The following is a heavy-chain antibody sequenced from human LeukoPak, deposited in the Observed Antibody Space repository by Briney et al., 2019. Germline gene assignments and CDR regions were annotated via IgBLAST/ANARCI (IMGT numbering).Heavy chain of an antibody. V-gene: IGHV4-38-2*02. J-gene: IGHJ6*03. D-gene: IGHD6-19*01. CDR2: IYHGGRT. CDR1: GYSISSGYY. CDR3: ARVSGQFYFYYYMDV. Sequence: PSETLSLTCTVSGYSISSGYYWGWIRQTPGKGLEWIGYIYHGGRTDYNPSLKSRVTISVDTSKNQFSLRLSSVTAAGTAVYYCARVSGQFYFYYYMDVWGKGTTVTISS.